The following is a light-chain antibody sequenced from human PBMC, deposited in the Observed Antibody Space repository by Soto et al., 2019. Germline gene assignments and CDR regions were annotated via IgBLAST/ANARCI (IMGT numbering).Light chain of an antibody. CDR3: QSYDSSLSGYV. J-gene: IGLJ1*01. Sequence: QYVLTQPPSVSGAPGQRVTISCTGSSGDIGAGYDVHWYQQLPGTAPKLLIYGNSNRPSGVPDRFSGSKSGTSASLAITGLQAEDEADYYCQSYDSSLSGYVFGTGTKVTDL. V-gene: IGLV1-40*01. CDR1: SGDIGAGYD. CDR2: GNS.